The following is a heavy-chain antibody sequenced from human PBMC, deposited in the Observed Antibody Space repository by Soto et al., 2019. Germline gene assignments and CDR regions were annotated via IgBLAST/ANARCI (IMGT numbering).Heavy chain of an antibody. CDR1: VFSCCSYL. CDR2: ISIYGGST. CDR3: ATLLVRGLSTGWQN. Sequence: VGSLRLSCLSSVFSCCSYLIHLFLQVPGGGLMWVSLISIYGGSTDYSDSVQGRFTTSRDNAKNTLFLQMSSLRAEDKSLYYCATLLVRGLSTGWQNWGQGTLVPXSA. J-gene: IGHJ4*02. D-gene: IGHD3-10*01. V-gene: IGHV3-74*01.